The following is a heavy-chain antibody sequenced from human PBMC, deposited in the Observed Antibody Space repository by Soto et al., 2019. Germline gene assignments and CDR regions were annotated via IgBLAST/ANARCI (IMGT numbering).Heavy chain of an antibody. CDR2: IYSGGST. Sequence: GGSLRLSCAASGFTVSSNYMSWVRQAPGKGLEWVSVIYSGGSTYYADSVKGRFTISRDNSKNTLYLQMNSLRAEDMAVYYCARGYSSGWFYYFDYWGQGTLVTVSS. J-gene: IGHJ4*02. CDR3: ARGYSSGWFYYFDY. D-gene: IGHD6-19*01. V-gene: IGHV3-53*01. CDR1: GFTVSSNY.